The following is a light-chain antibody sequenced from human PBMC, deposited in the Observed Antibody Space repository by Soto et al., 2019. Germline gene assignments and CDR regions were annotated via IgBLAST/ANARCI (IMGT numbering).Light chain of an antibody. CDR2: AAS. CDR3: QQANSFPIT. CDR1: QDVSSW. Sequence: DIQMTQSPSSVSASVGDRVTITCRASQDVSSWLAWYQQKPGKAPNLLIYAASSLQSGVPSRFSGSGSETDFTLTINSLQPEDFATYYCQQANSFPITFGQGTRLEIK. J-gene: IGKJ5*01. V-gene: IGKV1D-12*01.